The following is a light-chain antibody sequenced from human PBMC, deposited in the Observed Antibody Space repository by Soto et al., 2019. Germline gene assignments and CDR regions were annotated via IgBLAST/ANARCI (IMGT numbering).Light chain of an antibody. CDR1: QSVSSN. CDR3: LQYNNWPQT. V-gene: IGKV3-15*01. J-gene: IGKJ2*01. CDR2: GAS. Sequence: EIVMTQSPAILSVSPGERATLSCRASQSVSSNLAWYQQKPGQAPRLLIYGASTRATGIPARFSGSGSGTEFTLTISSLQSEDFAVYYCLQYNNWPQTFGQGTKLEIK.